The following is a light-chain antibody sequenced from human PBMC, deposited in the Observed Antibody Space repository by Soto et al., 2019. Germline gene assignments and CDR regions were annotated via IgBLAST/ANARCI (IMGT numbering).Light chain of an antibody. Sequence: QSVLTQPASVSGSPGLSITISCTGTSSDGGVYNYVSWYQQHLGKAPKLMIYEVSNRPSGVSNRFSGSKSGNTASLTISGLQAEDEADYYCSSYTSSSTSYVFGTGTKVTVL. CDR2: EVS. V-gene: IGLV2-14*01. CDR1: SSDGGVYNY. J-gene: IGLJ1*01. CDR3: SSYTSSSTSYV.